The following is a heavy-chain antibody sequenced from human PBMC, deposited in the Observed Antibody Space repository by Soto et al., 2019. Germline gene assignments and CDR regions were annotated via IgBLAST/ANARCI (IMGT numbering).Heavy chain of an antibody. Sequence: GASVKVSCKASGYTFSDYKIHWLRQAPGQGLEWMGWINPKSDVTNYAHKFKDRVTMTRDTSTGTVYMDLSRLTFDDTAVYYCARGAMLSAAISTSFDPWGQGTLVTVS. D-gene: IGHD2-2*01. J-gene: IGHJ5*02. CDR2: INPKSDVT. CDR1: GYTFSDYK. CDR3: ARGAMLSAAISTSFDP. V-gene: IGHV1-2*02.